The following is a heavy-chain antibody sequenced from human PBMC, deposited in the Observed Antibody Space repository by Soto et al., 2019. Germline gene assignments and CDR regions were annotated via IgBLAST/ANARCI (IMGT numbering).Heavy chain of an antibody. D-gene: IGHD3-10*01. J-gene: IGHJ2*01. CDR1: GFTFISYA. CDR2: ISGGGDAT. Sequence: EVQLLESGGGLVQPGGSLRLSCAASGFTFISYAMNWVRQAPGKGLQWVSAISGGGDATFYADSVKGRFTISRDNSRKTVILQMNSLGADDTAVYYCARKVPGSTTLPDYWYFDLWGRGTLVTVSS. CDR3: ARKVPGSTTLPDYWYFDL. V-gene: IGHV3-23*01.